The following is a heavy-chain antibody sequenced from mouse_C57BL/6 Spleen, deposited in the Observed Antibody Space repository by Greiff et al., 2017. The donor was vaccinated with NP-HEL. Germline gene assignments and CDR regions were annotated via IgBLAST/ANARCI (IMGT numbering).Heavy chain of an antibody. CDR3: ARDQGAYYSNSYWYFDV. J-gene: IGHJ1*03. Sequence: EVQLQESGPGLVKPSQSLSLTCSVTGYSITSGYYWNWIRQFPGNKLEWMGYISYDGSNNYNPSLKNRISITRDTSKNQFFLKLNSVTTEDTATYYCARDQGAYYSNSYWYFDVWGTGTTVTVSS. CDR2: ISYDGSN. D-gene: IGHD2-5*01. CDR1: GYSITSGYY. V-gene: IGHV3-6*01.